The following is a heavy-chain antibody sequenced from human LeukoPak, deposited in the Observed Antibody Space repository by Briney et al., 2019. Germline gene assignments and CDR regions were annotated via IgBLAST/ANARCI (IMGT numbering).Heavy chain of an antibody. CDR2: INPSGGST. J-gene: IGHJ4*02. CDR3: ARGANWNYDY. V-gene: IGHV1-46*01. Sequence: ASVKVSCKASGGTFRNYAISWVRQAPGQGLEWMGIINPSGGSTSYTQRFQDRVTMTRDMSTSTVYMELSSLRSEDTAVYYCARGANWNYDYWGQGTLVTVSS. CDR1: GGTFRNYA. D-gene: IGHD1-20*01.